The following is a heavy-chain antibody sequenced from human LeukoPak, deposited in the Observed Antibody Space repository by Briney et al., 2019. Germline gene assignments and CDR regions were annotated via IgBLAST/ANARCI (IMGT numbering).Heavy chain of an antibody. CDR3: AKDLSFTMVRGVIIKPYYYYGMDV. V-gene: IGHV3-48*01. Sequence: PGGSLRLSCAASGFTFSSYSMNWVRQAPGKGLEWVSYISSSSSTIYYADSVKGRFTISRDNSKNTLYLQMNSLRAEDTAVYYCAKDLSFTMVRGVIIKPYYYYGMDVWGQGTTVTVPS. CDR2: ISSSSSTI. D-gene: IGHD3-10*01. J-gene: IGHJ6*02. CDR1: GFTFSSYS.